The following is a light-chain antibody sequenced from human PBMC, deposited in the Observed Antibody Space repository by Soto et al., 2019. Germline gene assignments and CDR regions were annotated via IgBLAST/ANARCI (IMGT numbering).Light chain of an antibody. V-gene: IGKV4-1*01. CDR1: QSVFYNSNNKNY. J-gene: IGKJ1*01. CDR3: QQYYSTLGT. CDR2: WAS. Sequence: VMTQSPATLSVSPGERATINCRSSQSVFYNSNNKNYLAWYQQKPGQPPKLLIYWASTRESGVPDRFSGSGSGTDFTLTISSLQAEDVAVYYCQQYYSTLGTFGQGTKVEIK.